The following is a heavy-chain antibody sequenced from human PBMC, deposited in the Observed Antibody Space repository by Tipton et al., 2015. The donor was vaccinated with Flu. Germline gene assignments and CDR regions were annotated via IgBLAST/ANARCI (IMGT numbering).Heavy chain of an antibody. CDR2: INHSGST. CDR3: ARHDYGDYHWFDP. D-gene: IGHD4-17*01. J-gene: IGHJ5*02. V-gene: IGHV4-39*01. CDR1: GGSISSSSHY. Sequence: TLSLTCTVSGGSISSSSHYWGWIRQAPGRGLEWVGEINHSGSTNYNPSLKSRVTISVDTSKKQFSLNLSSVTAADTAAYYCARHDYGDYHWFDPWGQGRRVAVSS.